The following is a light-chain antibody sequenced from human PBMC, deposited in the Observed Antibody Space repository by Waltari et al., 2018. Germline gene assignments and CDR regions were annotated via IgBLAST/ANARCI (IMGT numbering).Light chain of an antibody. CDR3: QQYYDIPWT. CDR1: QSVLYSSNSQNY. V-gene: IGKV4-1*01. J-gene: IGKJ1*01. Sequence: DIVMTQSPDSLAVSLGARVTITCKSSQSVLYSSNSQNYLAWYQQKPGQPPKLLIYWASARESGVPDRFSGSESGTDFTLTISSLQAEDVAVYYCQQYYDIPWTFGQGTKVEIK. CDR2: WAS.